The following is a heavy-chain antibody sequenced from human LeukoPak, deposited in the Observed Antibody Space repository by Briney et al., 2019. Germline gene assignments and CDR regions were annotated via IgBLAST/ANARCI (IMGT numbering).Heavy chain of an antibody. Sequence: GESLKISCKGSGYSVISYWIGWVRQMPGKGLEWMEIIYPGDSDTRYSPSFQGQVTISADKSISTAYLQWSSLKASDTAMYYCARDYDSSGPGFDYWGQGTLVTVSS. CDR2: IYPGDSDT. D-gene: IGHD3-22*01. CDR3: ARDYDSSGPGFDY. V-gene: IGHV5-51*01. CDR1: GYSVISYW. J-gene: IGHJ4*02.